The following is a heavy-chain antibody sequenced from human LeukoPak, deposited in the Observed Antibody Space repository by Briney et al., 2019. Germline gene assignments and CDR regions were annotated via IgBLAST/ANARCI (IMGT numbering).Heavy chain of an antibody. CDR1: GFTFSSYS. CDR2: ISSSSSYI. Sequence: KTGGSLRLSCAASGFTFSSYSMNWVRQAPGKGLEWVSSISSSSSYIYYADSVKGRFTISRDNAKNSLYLQMNSLRAEDTALYYCAKDYGSGSYYHYRYFDYWGQGTQVTVSS. J-gene: IGHJ4*02. V-gene: IGHV3-21*04. D-gene: IGHD3-10*01. CDR3: AKDYGSGSYYHYRYFDY.